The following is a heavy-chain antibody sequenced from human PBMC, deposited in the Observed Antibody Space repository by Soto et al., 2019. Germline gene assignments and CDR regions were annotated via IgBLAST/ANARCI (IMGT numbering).Heavy chain of an antibody. J-gene: IGHJ6*02. D-gene: IGHD3-3*01. CDR1: GYSFTSYW. Sequence: RGESLKISCKGSGYSFTSYWIGWVRQMPGKGLEWMGIIYPGGSNTRYSPSLQGQVTISVDKSISTAYLQWSSLKATDTAMYYCARHAYDFWSGHPNPRYYYGMDVWGQGTTVTVSS. CDR3: ARHAYDFWSGHPNPRYYYGMDV. V-gene: IGHV5-51*01. CDR2: IYPGGSNT.